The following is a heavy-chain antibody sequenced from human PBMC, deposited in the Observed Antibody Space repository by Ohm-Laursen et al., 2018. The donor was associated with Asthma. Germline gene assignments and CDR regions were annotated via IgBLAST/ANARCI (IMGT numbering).Heavy chain of an antibody. V-gene: IGHV3-23*01. CDR2: ISGSGGST. J-gene: IGHJ4*02. CDR1: GFTFSSYA. CDR3: AREGWLQHNDY. D-gene: IGHD5-24*01. Sequence: GSLRLSCTASGFTFSSYAMSWVRQAPGKGLEWVSAISGSGGSTYYADSVKGRFTISRDNVKNSLYLQMNSLRAEDTAVYYCAREGWLQHNDYWGQGTLVTVSS.